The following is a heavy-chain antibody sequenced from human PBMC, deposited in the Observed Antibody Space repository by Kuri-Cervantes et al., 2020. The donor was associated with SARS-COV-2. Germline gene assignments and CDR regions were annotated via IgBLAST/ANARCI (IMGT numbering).Heavy chain of an antibody. CDR1: GFIFDDYG. CDR3: ASLTTVTQGGYYYYYMDV. D-gene: IGHD4-17*01. J-gene: IGHJ6*03. CDR2: INWNGGST. V-gene: IGHV3-20*04. Sequence: GESLKISCAASGFIFDDYGMSWVRQAPGKGLEWVSGINWNGGSTGYADSVKGRFTISRDNAKNSLYLQMNSLRAEDTALYYCASLTTVTQGGYYYYYMDVWGKGTTVTVSS.